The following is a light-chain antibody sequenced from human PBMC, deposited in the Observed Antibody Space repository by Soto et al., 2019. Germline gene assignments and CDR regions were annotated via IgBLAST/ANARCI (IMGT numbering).Light chain of an antibody. CDR3: QQYQNLWT. CDR1: QTIYSN. CDR2: RAS. V-gene: IGKV3-15*01. Sequence: VGRTQSPATLSETPGERATLSCRASQTIYSNVAWYQQRPGQPPRLLIYRASSRATGIPARFSGSGSGTEFTLTINSLQSEDFAVYYCQQYQNLWTFGQGTKVDI. J-gene: IGKJ1*01.